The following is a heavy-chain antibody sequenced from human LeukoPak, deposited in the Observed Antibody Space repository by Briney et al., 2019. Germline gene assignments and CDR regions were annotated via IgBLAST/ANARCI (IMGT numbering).Heavy chain of an antibody. J-gene: IGHJ6*02. CDR3: ARGQGYCSGGSCYSSKYYYYGMDV. V-gene: IGHV4-34*01. CDR1: GGSFSGYY. Sequence: SETLSLTCAAYGGSFSGYYWSWIRQPPEKGLEWIGEINHSGSTNYNPSLKSRVTISVDTSKNQFSLKLSSVTAADTAVYYCARGQGYCSGGSCYSSKYYYYGMDVWGQGTTVTVSS. D-gene: IGHD2-15*01. CDR2: INHSGST.